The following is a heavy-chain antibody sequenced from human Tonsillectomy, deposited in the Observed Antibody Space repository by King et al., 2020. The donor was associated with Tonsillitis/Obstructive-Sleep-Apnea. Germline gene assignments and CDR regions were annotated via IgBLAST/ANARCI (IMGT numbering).Heavy chain of an antibody. J-gene: IGHJ1*01. V-gene: IGHV3-23*04. CDR3: AKGPNNLEYFQL. Sequence: VQLVESGGGLVQPGGSLRLSCAASGFTFSSYAMSWVRQAPGKGLEWVSAISGSGGSTYYADSVKARFTISRDISKNTLYLQMNSLRAEDTAVYYCAKGPNNLEYFQLWGQGTLVTVSS. CDR2: ISGSGGST. D-gene: IGHD1-20*01. CDR1: GFTFSSYA.